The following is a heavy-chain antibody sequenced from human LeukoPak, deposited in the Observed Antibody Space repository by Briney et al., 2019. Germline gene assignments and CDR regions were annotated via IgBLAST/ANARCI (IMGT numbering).Heavy chain of an antibody. CDR1: GFTFSSYG. V-gene: IGHV3-30*02. J-gene: IGHJ6*03. CDR2: IRYDGSNK. D-gene: IGHD1-26*01. CDR3: ARDPYSGGYGAYYYYYMDV. Sequence: PGGSLRLSCAASGFTFSSYGMHWVRQAPGKGLEWVAFIRYDGSNKYYADSVKGRFTISRDNSKNTLYLQMNSLRAEDTAVYYCARDPYSGGYGAYYYYYMDVWGKGTTVTVSS.